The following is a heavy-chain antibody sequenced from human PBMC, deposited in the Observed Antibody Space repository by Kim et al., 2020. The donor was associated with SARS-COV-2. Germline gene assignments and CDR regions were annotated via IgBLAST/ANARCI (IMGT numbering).Heavy chain of an antibody. Sequence: IYYADSVKGRFTISRDNSKNTLYLQMNSLRAEDTAVYYCAKHKGWGMDVWGQGTTVTVSS. D-gene: IGHD2-15*01. V-gene: IGHV3-23*01. CDR3: AKHKGWGMDV. J-gene: IGHJ6*02. CDR2: I.